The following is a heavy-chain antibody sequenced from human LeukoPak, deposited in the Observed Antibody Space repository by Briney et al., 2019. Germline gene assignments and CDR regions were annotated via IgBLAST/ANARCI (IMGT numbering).Heavy chain of an antibody. V-gene: IGHV3-74*01. Sequence: PGGSLGLSRAASGFTFSSYWMHWVRQAPGKGLVWVSRINSDGSSTSYADSVKGRFTISRDNAKNTLYLQMNSLRGEDTAVYYCAREREHSVSQVDFDLWGQGTMVTVSS. CDR2: INSDGSST. CDR3: AREREHSVSQVDFDL. J-gene: IGHJ3*01. CDR1: GFTFSSYW. D-gene: IGHD2-15*01.